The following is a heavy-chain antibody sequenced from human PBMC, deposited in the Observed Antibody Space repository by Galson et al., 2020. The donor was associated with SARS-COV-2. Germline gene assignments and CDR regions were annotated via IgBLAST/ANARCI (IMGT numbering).Heavy chain of an antibody. J-gene: IGHJ4*02. CDR3: ALGRRDDYNKAFDY. CDR2: IDAVTT. V-gene: IGHV3-13*01. D-gene: IGHD4-4*01. Sequence: GGSLRLSCTASGLTFSRYAFHWVRQATEKGLEWVSAIDAVTTYYSDTAKGRFTISREDAKTSLYLQMNNLRAGDTAVYDCALGRRDDYNKAFDYWGQGTRVAVSS. CDR1: GLTFSRYA.